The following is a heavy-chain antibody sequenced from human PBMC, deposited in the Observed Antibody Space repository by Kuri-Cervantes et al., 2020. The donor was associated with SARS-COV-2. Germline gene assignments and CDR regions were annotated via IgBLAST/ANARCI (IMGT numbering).Heavy chain of an antibody. J-gene: IGHJ4*02. CDR2: IIPIFGTA. Sequence: SVKVSCKASGGTFSSYAISWVRQAPGQGLEWMGEIIPIFGTANYAQKFQGRVTITADKSTSTAYMELSSLRSEDTAVYYCARATTGRERVFDYWGQGTLVTVSS. CDR3: ARATTGRERVFDY. V-gene: IGHV1-69*06. CDR1: GGTFSSYA. D-gene: IGHD4-17*01.